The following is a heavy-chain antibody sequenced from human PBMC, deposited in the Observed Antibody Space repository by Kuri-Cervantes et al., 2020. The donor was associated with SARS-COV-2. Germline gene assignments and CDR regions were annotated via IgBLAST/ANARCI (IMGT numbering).Heavy chain of an antibody. CDR2: IPYDGSNK. CDR1: GFTFSSYG. Sequence: GGSLRLSCAASGFTFSSYGMHWVRQAPGKGLEWVAVIPYDGSNKYYADSVKGRFTISRDNSKNTLYLQMNSLRAEDTAMYYCTRDNGDCSSSTCYVGFDPWGQGTLVTVSS. V-gene: IGHV3-30*03. D-gene: IGHD2-2*01. CDR3: TRDNGDCSSSTCYVGFDP. J-gene: IGHJ5*02.